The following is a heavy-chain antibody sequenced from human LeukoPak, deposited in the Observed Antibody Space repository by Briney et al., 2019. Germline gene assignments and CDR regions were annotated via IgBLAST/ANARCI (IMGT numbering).Heavy chain of an antibody. CDR3: ARVIVATVRFDY. CDR1: GGSISTSSYY. D-gene: IGHD5-12*01. J-gene: IGHJ4*02. CDR2: IYYSGST. V-gene: IGHV4-31*03. Sequence: SETLSLTCSVSGGSISTSSYYWSWIRQHPGKGLEWIGYIYYSGSTYYNPSLKSRVTISVDTSKNQFSLKLSSVTAADTAVYYCARVIVATVRFDYWGQGTLVTVSS.